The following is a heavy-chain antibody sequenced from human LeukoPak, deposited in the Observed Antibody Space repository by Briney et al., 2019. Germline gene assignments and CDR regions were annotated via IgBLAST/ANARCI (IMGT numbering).Heavy chain of an antibody. Sequence: PSETLSLTCTVSGGSISSYYWSWIRQPPGKGLEWIGHIYYSGSTNYNPSLKSRVTISVDTSKNQFSLKLSSVTAADTAVYYCARHLLSSSWYNWFDPWGQGTLVTVSS. D-gene: IGHD6-13*01. CDR2: IYYSGST. V-gene: IGHV4-59*08. J-gene: IGHJ5*02. CDR3: ARHLLSSSWYNWFDP. CDR1: GGSISSYY.